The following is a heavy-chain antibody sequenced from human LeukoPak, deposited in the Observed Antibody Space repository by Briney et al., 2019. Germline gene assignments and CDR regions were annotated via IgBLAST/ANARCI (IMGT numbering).Heavy chain of an antibody. V-gene: IGHV3-9*01. CDR2: ISWNSGSI. CDR3: AKDRH. Sequence: PGRSLRLSCAASGFTFDDYAMHWVRQAPGEGLEWVSGISWNSGSIGYADSVKGRFTISRDNAKNSLYLQMNSLRAEDTALYYCAKDRHWGQGTLSPSPQ. CDR1: GFTFDDYA. J-gene: IGHJ4*02.